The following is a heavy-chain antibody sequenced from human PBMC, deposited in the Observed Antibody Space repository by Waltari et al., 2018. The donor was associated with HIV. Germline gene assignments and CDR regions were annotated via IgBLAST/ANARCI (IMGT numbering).Heavy chain of an antibody. V-gene: IGHV1-2*02. CDR1: GYTCTDHY. CDR3: ARDRARTTDYYYYGMDV. Sequence: QVQLVQSGAEVKKPGASVKVSCTASGYTCTDHYLTWARQAPGQGLEWMGWINPNSGGTNYAQKFQGRVTMTRDTSISTAYMELSRLRSDDTAVYYCARDRARTTDYYYYGMDVWGQGTTVTVSS. J-gene: IGHJ6*02. CDR2: INPNSGGT. D-gene: IGHD1-7*01.